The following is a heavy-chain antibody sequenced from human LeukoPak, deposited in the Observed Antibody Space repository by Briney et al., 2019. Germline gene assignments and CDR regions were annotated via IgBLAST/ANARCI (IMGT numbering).Heavy chain of an antibody. CDR1: GGSISSDSYY. CDR3: ARDPHAPTIFGVFDP. D-gene: IGHD3-3*01. Sequence: SQTLSLTCTVSGGSISSDSYYWSWIRQPAGKGLEWIGRIYTSGSTNYNPSLKSRVTISVDTSKIQFSLKLSSVTAADTAVYYCARDPHAPTIFGVFDPWGQGTLVTVSS. CDR2: IYTSGST. V-gene: IGHV4-61*02. J-gene: IGHJ5*02.